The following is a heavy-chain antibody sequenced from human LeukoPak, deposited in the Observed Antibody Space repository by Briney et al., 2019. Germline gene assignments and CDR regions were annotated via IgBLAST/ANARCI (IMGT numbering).Heavy chain of an antibody. D-gene: IGHD4-17*01. CDR3: ARDHGDYSGKDY. Sequence: GRSLRHSCAASGFIFSSYGMHWVCQAPGKGLEWVAVTWYDGSNKYYADAVKGRFTISRDNSKNTLYLQMNSLRAEDTAVYFCARDHGDYSGKDYWGQGTLVTVSS. V-gene: IGHV3-33*01. CDR1: GFIFSSYG. CDR2: TWYDGSNK. J-gene: IGHJ4*02.